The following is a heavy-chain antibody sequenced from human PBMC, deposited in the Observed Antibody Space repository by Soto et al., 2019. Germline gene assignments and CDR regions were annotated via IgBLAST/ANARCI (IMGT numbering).Heavy chain of an antibody. V-gene: IGHV3-23*01. CDR1: GFTFSNYG. CDR3: AKIDKFNPQSSGWANRFDY. CDR2: MSRDGGVT. Sequence: EVQLLESGGGLVQPGGSLRLSCAASGFTFSNYGMTWVRQAPGKGLVWVSGMSRDGGVTDYTDSVKGRFTISRDISKYPLYRQMNSLRAEDAAVYYCAKIDKFNPQSSGWANRFDYWGQGTRVTVSS. D-gene: IGHD6-19*01. J-gene: IGHJ4*02.